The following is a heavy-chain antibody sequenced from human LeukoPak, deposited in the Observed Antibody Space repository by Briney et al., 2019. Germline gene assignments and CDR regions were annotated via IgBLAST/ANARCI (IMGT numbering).Heavy chain of an antibody. CDR1: GFTFSSYS. D-gene: IGHD3-10*01. V-gene: IGHV3-21*04. CDR2: ISSSSSYI. Sequence: GGSLRLSCAASGFTFSSYSMNWVRQAPGKGLEWVSSISSSSSYIYYADSVKGRFTISRDNAKNSLYLQMNSLRADDTAMYYCARDDDGGSEFDYWGQGTLVTVSS. CDR3: ARDDDGGSEFDY. J-gene: IGHJ4*02.